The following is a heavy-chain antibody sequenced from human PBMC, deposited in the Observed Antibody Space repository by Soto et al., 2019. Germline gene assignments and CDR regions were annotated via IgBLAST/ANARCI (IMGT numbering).Heavy chain of an antibody. CDR1: GFSLSTSGMC. CDR3: ARIPQRAVAGQPSQYYYYGMDV. Sequence: SGPTLVKPTQTLTLTCTFSGFSLSTSGMCVSWIRQPPGKALEWLALIDWDDDKYYSTSLKTRLTISKDTSKNQVVLTMTNMDPVDTATYYCARIPQRAVAGQPSQYYYYGMDVWGQGTTVTVSS. J-gene: IGHJ6*02. CDR2: IDWDDDK. V-gene: IGHV2-70*01. D-gene: IGHD6-19*01.